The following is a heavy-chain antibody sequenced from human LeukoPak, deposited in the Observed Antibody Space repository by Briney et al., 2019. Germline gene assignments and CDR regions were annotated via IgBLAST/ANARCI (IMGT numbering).Heavy chain of an antibody. CDR3: ARQDVSSSWYGYMDV. J-gene: IGHJ6*03. Sequence: PSETLSLICSVYRGSISSSNYYWGWIRQPPGKGLEWIGSIYHSGSTYYNPSLKSRVTISVDTSKNQFSLKLSSVTAADTAVYYCARQDVSSSWYGYMDVWGKGTTVTISS. CDR2: IYHSGST. D-gene: IGHD6-13*01. CDR1: RGSISSSNYY. V-gene: IGHV4-39*01.